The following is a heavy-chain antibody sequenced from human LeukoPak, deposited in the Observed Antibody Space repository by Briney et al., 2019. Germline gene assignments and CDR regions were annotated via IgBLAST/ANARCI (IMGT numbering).Heavy chain of an antibody. V-gene: IGHV4-30-4*08. CDR2: IYYSGST. Sequence: SETLSLTCAVSGYSISSGYYWSWIRQPPGKGLEWIGYIYYSGSTYYNPSLKSRVTISVDTSKNQFSLKLSSVTAADTAVYYCASAHRYCSSTSCPYYYYYYMDVWGKGTTVTVSS. J-gene: IGHJ6*03. CDR1: GYSISSGYY. CDR3: ASAHRYCSSTSCPYYYYYYMDV. D-gene: IGHD2-2*01.